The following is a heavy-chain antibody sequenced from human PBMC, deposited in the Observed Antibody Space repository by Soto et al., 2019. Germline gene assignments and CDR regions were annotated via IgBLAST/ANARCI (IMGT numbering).Heavy chain of an antibody. J-gene: IGHJ3*02. V-gene: IGHV3-48*03. CDR1: GFTFSSYE. CDR3: ARDRPDYDFWSGYYKGAFDM. Sequence: PGGSLRLSCAASGFTFSSYEMNWVRQAPGKGLEWVSYISSSGITIYYADSVKGRFTISRDNAKNSLYLQMNSLRAEDTAVYYCARDRPDYDFWSGYYKGAFDMWGQGTMVTV. CDR2: ISSSGITI. D-gene: IGHD3-3*01.